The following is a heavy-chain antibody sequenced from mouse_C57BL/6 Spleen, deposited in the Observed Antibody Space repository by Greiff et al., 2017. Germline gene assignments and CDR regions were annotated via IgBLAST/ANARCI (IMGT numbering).Heavy chain of an antibody. CDR3: AREEFDY. CDR2: MYPGDGDT. CDR1: GYAFSSSW. J-gene: IGHJ2*01. V-gene: IGHV1-82*01. Sequence: QVQLQQSGPELVKPGASVKISCKASGYAFSSSWMNWVKQRPGKGLEWIGRMYPGDGDTNYNGKFKGKATLTADKSSSTAYMQLSSLTSEDSAVYFCAREEFDYWGQGTTLTVSS.